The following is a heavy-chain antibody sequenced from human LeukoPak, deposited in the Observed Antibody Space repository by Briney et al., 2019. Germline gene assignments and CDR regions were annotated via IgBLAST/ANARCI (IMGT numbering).Heavy chain of an antibody. J-gene: IGHJ6*03. CDR2: INPNSGGT. Sequence: ASVRVSSKASGYTFIGYYMHWVRQAPGQGLEWMGWINPNSGGTDYESKFQGWATMTRDTSVSTANIELSRLRSDDTAVYYCVRDRYYGSGSVYQMDVWGKGTTV. V-gene: IGHV1-2*04. D-gene: IGHD3-10*01. CDR1: GYTFIGYY. CDR3: VRDRYYGSGSVYQMDV.